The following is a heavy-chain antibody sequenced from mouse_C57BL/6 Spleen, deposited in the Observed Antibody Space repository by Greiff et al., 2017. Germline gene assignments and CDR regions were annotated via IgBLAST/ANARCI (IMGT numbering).Heavy chain of an antibody. Sequence: VKLQESGAELAKPGASVKLSCKASGYTFTSYWMHWVKQRPGKGLEWIGYINPSSGYTKYNQKFKDKATLTADKSSSAAYLQRSSLTYEDAAVYYGARRDAMDYWGQGTSVTVSS. V-gene: IGHV1-7*01. CDR3: ARRDAMDY. J-gene: IGHJ4*01. CDR1: GYTFTSYW. CDR2: INPSSGYT.